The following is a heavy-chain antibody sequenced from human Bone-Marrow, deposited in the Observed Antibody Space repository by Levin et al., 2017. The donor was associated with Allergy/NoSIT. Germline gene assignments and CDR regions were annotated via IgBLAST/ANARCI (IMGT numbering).Heavy chain of an antibody. CDR3: TTDAGRLRFLEWLLPRGDAFDI. J-gene: IGHJ3*02. V-gene: IGHV3-15*01. CDR1: GFTFSNAW. Sequence: SCAASGFTFSNAWMSWVRQAPGKGLEWVGRIKSKTDGGTTDYAAPVKGRFTISRDDSKNTLYLQMNSLKTEDTAVYYCTTDAGRLRFLEWLLPRGDAFDIWGQGTMVTVSS. CDR2: IKSKTDGGTT. D-gene: IGHD3-3*01.